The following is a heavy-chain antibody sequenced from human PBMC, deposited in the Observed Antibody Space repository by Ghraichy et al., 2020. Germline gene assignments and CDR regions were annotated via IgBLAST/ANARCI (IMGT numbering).Heavy chain of an antibody. J-gene: IGHJ6*02. D-gene: IGHD6-19*01. Sequence: ASVKVSCKASGYTFTSYGISWVRHAPGQGLEWMGWISAYNGNTNYAQKLQGRVTMTTDTSTSTAYMELRSLRSDDTAVYYCAREPPGIAVAGTRDYYYGMDVWGQGTTVTVSS. CDR1: GYTFTSYG. CDR3: AREPPGIAVAGTRDYYYGMDV. CDR2: ISAYNGNT. V-gene: IGHV1-18*01.